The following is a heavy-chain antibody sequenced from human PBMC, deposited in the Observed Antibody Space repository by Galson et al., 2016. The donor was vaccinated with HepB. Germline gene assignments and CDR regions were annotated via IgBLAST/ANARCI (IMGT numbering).Heavy chain of an antibody. CDR3: GIAPFK. Sequence: SETLSLTCSVSGGPINSRNYYWGWIRQPPGKGLEWIGSFYNYGSTYSNPSLGGRITISVDTSNNQFSLKMISVTAADTAVYYCGIAPFKWGQGTLVIVSS. J-gene: IGHJ4*02. CDR1: GGPINSRNYY. CDR2: FYNYGST. D-gene: IGHD3-3*02. V-gene: IGHV4-39*01.